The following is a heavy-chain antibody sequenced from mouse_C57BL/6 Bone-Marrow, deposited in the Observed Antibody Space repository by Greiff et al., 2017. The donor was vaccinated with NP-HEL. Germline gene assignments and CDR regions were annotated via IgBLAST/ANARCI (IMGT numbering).Heavy chain of an antibody. V-gene: IGHV10-1*01. CDR1: GFSFNTYA. CDR3: VRQNRRAMGY. J-gene: IGHJ4*01. Sequence: EVKLMESGGGLVQPKGSLKLSCAASGFSFNTYAMNWVRQAPGKGLEWVARIRSKSNNYATYYADSVKVRFTISRDESEIMLYLQMNNLRTEDTAMYDCVRQNRRAMGYWGQGTSVTVSS. CDR2: IRSKSNNYAT.